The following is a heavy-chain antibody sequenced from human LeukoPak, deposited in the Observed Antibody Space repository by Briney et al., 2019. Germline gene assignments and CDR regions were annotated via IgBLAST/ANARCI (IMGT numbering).Heavy chain of an antibody. CDR2: ISAYNGNT. CDR1: GYTFTSYG. D-gene: IGHD6-19*01. CDR3: ARAASYSSGWYFLI. Sequence: GASVKVSCKASGYTFTSYGISWVRQAPGQGLEWMGWISAYNGNTHYAQKLQGRVTMTTDTSTSTVYMELRSLRSDDTAVYYCARAASYSSGWYFLIWGQGTMVTVSS. J-gene: IGHJ3*02. V-gene: IGHV1-18*01.